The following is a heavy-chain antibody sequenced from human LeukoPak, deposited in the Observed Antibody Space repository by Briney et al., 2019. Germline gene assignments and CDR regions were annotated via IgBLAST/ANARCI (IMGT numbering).Heavy chain of an antibody. CDR1: GFTFSSYS. CDR2: ISSSSSYI. CDR3: ARSFRLDAFDI. J-gene: IGHJ3*02. D-gene: IGHD6-13*01. V-gene: IGHV3-21*01. Sequence: GWSLRLSCAASGFTFSSYSMNWVRQAPGKGLEWVSSISSSSSYIYYADSVKGRFTISRDNAKNSLYLQMNSLRAEDTAVYYCARSFRLDAFDIWGQGTMVTVSS.